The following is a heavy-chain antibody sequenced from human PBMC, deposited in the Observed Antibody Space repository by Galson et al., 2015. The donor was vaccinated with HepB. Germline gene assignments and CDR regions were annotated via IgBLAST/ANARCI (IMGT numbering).Heavy chain of an antibody. Sequence: SLRLSCAASGFTFSSYGMHWVRQAPGKGLEYVPAMSSNGGSTYYADSVKGRFTISRDNSKNTLYLQMSSLRPGDTAVYYCVKDPRRRYYYDSSGYRGYFQHWGQGTLVTVSS. D-gene: IGHD3-22*01. CDR1: GFTFSSYG. J-gene: IGHJ1*01. V-gene: IGHV3-64D*06. CDR2: MSSNGGST. CDR3: VKDPRRRYYYDSSGYRGYFQH.